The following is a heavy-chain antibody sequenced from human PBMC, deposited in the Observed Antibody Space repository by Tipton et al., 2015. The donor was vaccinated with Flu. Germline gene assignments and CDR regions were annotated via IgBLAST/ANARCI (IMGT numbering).Heavy chain of an antibody. CDR1: SGSIRSTNYF. V-gene: IGHV4-39*01. CDR3: ARLSYYDVDLKNFYFDY. CDR2: IYPSGTT. J-gene: IGHJ4*02. D-gene: IGHD3-10*02. Sequence: LRLSCTVSSGSIRSTNYFCAWIRQPPGKRLKLIGSIYPSGTTYYNPSLKSRVTISVDTSKSQFSLMLRSVTAADTAVYYCARLSYYDVDLKNFYFDYWGQGALVTVSS.